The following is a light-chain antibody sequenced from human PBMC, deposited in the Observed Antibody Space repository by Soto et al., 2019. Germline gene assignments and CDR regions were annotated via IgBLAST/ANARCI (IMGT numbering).Light chain of an antibody. J-gene: IGKJ5*01. CDR2: ATS. CDR3: QQYGTSEII. V-gene: IGKV3-20*01. Sequence: IVMTQSPATLSVSPGERATVSCRASQTISSTYLAWYQQKPGQAPRLLIYATSTRATGIPDRFSGSGSGTDFTLTISRLEPEDFAVFFCQQYGTSEIIFGQGTRLENK. CDR1: QTISSTY.